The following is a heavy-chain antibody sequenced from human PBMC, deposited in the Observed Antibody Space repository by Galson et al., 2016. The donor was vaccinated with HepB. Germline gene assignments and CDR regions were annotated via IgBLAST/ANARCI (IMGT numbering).Heavy chain of an antibody. J-gene: IGHJ4*02. CDR1: GASLDYPYNY. V-gene: IGHV4-31*03. Sequence: TLSLTYSVSGASLDYPYNYWTWIRQRPGRGLEWIGLIYNTGGTHYSPSLKSRVTMSIDTSKSQFYLKLRSVTAADTAVYYCARGYPVSRRDWGQGTLVTVSS. CDR3: ARGYPVSRRD. CDR2: IYNTGGT. D-gene: IGHD3-16*02.